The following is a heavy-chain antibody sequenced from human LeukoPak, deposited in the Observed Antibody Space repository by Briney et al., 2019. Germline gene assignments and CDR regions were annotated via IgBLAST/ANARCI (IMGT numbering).Heavy chain of an antibody. Sequence: QPGGSLRLSCAASGFTFSSYAMSWVRQAPGKGLEWVSAISGSGGSTYYADSVKGRFTISRDNSKNTLYLQMNSLRAEDTAVYYCAKYPTPTYEQQLALFDYWGQGTLVTVSS. CDR2: ISGSGGST. CDR1: GFTFSSYA. D-gene: IGHD6-13*01. J-gene: IGHJ4*02. CDR3: AKYPTPTYEQQLALFDY. V-gene: IGHV3-23*01.